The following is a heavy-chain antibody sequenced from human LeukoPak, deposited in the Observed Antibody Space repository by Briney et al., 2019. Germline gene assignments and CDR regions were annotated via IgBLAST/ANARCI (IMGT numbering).Heavy chain of an antibody. V-gene: IGHV4-61*02. Sequence: PSETLSLTCTVSGGSISSGSYYWSWIRQPAGKGLEWIGRIYTSGSTNYNPSLTSRVTISVDTSKNQFSLKLSSVTAADTAVYYCARAGLLRYMDVWGKGTTVTVSS. CDR1: GGSISSGSYY. CDR3: ARAGLLRYMDV. J-gene: IGHJ6*03. CDR2: IYTSGST.